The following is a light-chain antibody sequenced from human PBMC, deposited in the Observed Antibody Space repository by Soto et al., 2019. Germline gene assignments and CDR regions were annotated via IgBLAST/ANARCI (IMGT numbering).Light chain of an antibody. CDR1: SSDVGGCND. V-gene: IGLV2-14*01. J-gene: IGLJ1*01. CDR3: SSYTSSSSFV. CDR2: DVS. Sequence: QSALNRPASVSRSPGQSISISCTGTSSDVGGCNDVSLYKQHPRQAPKLMSYDVSNRPSGVSNRSSGSKSGNTASLTTSGLKAEDEADYYCSSYTSSSSFVFGTGTKVTVL.